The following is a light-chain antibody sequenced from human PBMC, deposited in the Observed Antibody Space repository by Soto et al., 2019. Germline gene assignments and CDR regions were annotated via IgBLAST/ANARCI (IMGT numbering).Light chain of an antibody. V-gene: IGKV1-9*01. J-gene: IGKJ4*01. CDR2: AAS. CDR1: QGISSY. CDR3: QQLNSYS. Sequence: DIQLTQSPSFLSASVGDRVTITCRASQGISSYLAWYQQKPGKAPKLLIYAASTLQSGVPLRFSGSGSGTEFTLTISSLQPEDFATYYCQQLNSYSFGGGTKVEIK.